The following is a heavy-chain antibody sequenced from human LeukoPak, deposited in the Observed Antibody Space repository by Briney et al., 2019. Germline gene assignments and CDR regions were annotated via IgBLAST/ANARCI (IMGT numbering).Heavy chain of an antibody. CDR1: GFTFSSYG. V-gene: IGHV3-30*18. CDR3: AKVRYSNYGYYFDY. Sequence: GGSLRLSCAASGFTFSSYGMHWVRQAPGKGLEWVAVISYDGSNKYYADSVKGRFTISRDNSKNTLYLQMNSLRAEDTAVYYCAKVRYSNYGYYFDYWGQGTLVTVSS. J-gene: IGHJ4*02. CDR2: ISYDGSNK. D-gene: IGHD4-11*01.